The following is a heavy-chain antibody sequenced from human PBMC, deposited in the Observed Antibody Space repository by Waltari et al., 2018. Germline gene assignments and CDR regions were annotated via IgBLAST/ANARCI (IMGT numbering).Heavy chain of an antibody. Sequence: QVQLQESGPGLVKPSETLSLTCAVSGYSISSGYYWGWIRQPPGKGLEWIGSIYNSGSTYYNPSLKSRVTISVDTSKNQFSLKLSSVTAADTAVYYCARLGFSSSSGLVDYWGQGTLVTVSS. CDR3: ARLGFSSSSGLVDY. CDR2: IYNSGST. D-gene: IGHD6-13*01. V-gene: IGHV4-38-2*01. J-gene: IGHJ4*02. CDR1: GYSISSGYY.